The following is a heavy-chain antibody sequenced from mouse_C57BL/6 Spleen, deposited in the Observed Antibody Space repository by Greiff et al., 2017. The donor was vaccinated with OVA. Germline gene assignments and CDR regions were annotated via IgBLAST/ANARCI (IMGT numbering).Heavy chain of an antibody. CDR1: GYTFTSYW. Sequence: VQLQQSGAELVKPGASVKMSCKASGYTFTSYWITWVKQRPGQGLEWIGDIYPGSGSTNYNEKFKSKATLTVDTSSSTAYMQLSSLTSEDSAVYYCARGGDYYGSSYGYAMDYWGQGTSVTVSS. D-gene: IGHD1-1*01. CDR3: ARGGDYYGSSYGYAMDY. J-gene: IGHJ4*01. V-gene: IGHV1-55*01. CDR2: IYPGSGST.